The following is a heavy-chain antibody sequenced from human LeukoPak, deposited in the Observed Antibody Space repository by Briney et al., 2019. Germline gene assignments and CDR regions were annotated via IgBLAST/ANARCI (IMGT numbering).Heavy chain of an antibody. V-gene: IGHV4-4*07. CDR2: IYTSGST. CDR3: AGEIVVVPAAMADWFDP. Sequence: SETLSLTCTVSGGSISSYYWSWIRQPAGKGLEWIGRIYTSGSTNYNPSLKSRVTMSVDTSKNQFSLKLSSVTAADTAVYYCAGEIVVVPAAMADWFDPWGQGTPVTVSS. D-gene: IGHD2-2*01. J-gene: IGHJ5*02. CDR1: GGSISSYY.